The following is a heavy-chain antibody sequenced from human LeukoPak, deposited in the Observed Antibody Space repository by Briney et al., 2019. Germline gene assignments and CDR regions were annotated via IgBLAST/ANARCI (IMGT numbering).Heavy chain of an antibody. CDR2: ISSSSTYI. Sequence: PGGSLRLSCADSGLTFSSNSMGWVRQAPGKGLEWVSSISSSSTYIYYADSVRGRFTISRDNAKKSLYLQMDSLRAEDTAVYFCARDCGYGYYYFDYWGQGTLVTVSS. D-gene: IGHD5-12*01. V-gene: IGHV3-21*01. J-gene: IGHJ4*02. CDR3: ARDCGYGYYYFDY. CDR1: GLTFSSNS.